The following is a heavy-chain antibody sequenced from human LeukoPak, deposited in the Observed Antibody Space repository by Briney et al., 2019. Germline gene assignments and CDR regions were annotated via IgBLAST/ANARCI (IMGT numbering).Heavy chain of an antibody. CDR2: IYSGGTS. CDR3: ARVDYGDDQYFQH. J-gene: IGHJ1*01. D-gene: IGHD4-17*01. CDR1: GFTVSSNY. Sequence: GGSLRLSCAASGFTVSSNYMSWVRQAPGKGLEWVSVIYSGGTSYYADSVKGRFTVSRDNSKNTLYLQMNSLRAEDTAVYYCARVDYGDDQYFQHWGQGTLVTVSS. V-gene: IGHV3-53*01.